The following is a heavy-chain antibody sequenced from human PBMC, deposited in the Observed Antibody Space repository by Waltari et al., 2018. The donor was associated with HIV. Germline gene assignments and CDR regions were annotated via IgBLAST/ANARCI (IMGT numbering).Heavy chain of an antibody. J-gene: IGHJ6*02. D-gene: IGHD1-1*01. CDR2: IRNDGTNK. Sequence: QVQLVESEGGVVQPGGSLRLSCAASGFVFNNFGIYWVRQAPGKGRGGVAYIRNDGTNKKDGDSVKGRVTIARDNSKNTVQLEMKSLRVEDTAVYYCAKDNGFGTYYYYHGMDVWGQGTAVTVSS. V-gene: IGHV3-30*02. CDR1: GFVFNNFG. CDR3: AKDNGFGTYYYYHGMDV.